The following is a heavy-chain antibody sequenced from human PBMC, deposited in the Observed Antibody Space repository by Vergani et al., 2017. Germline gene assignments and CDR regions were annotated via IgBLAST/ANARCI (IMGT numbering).Heavy chain of an antibody. CDR3: AKDPIYYGSSYFYYMDV. Sequence: QVQLVESGGGVVQPGKSLRLSCAASGFTFSSFGMHWVRQAPGKGLEWVAVISYDGSDKYSADSVKGRFTLSRDNSKNTLYLQMHSLRAEDTAVYYCAKDPIYYGSSYFYYMDVWGKGTTVTVSS. CDR1: GFTFSSFG. J-gene: IGHJ6*03. CDR2: ISYDGSDK. V-gene: IGHV3-30*18. D-gene: IGHD3-10*01.